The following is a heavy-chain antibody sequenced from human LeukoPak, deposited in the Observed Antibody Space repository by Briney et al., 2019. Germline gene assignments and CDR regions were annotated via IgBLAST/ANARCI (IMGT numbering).Heavy chain of an antibody. CDR1: GFTFRSYN. CDR3: ARGASRADY. J-gene: IGHJ4*02. V-gene: IGHV3-21*01. CDR2: ISSSSSYI. Sequence: GGSLRLSCAAPGFTFRSYNMNWVRQAPGKRPEWVSSISSSSSYIYYADSVKGRFTISRDNAKNSLYLQMDSLRAEDTALYYCARGASRADYWGQGTLVTVSS.